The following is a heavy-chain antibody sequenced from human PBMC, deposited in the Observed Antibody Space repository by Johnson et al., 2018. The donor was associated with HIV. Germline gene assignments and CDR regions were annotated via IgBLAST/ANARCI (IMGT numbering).Heavy chain of an antibody. Sequence: VQLVESGGGLVQPGGSLRLSCAASGFTFSSYAMHWVRQAPGKGLEWVAVISYDGSNKYYADSVKGRFTISRDNSKNTLYLQMNSLRAEDTAVYYCARENDAFDIWGQGTMVTVSS. CDR2: ISYDGSNK. CDR3: ARENDAFDI. CDR1: GFTFSSYA. J-gene: IGHJ3*02. V-gene: IGHV3-30*04.